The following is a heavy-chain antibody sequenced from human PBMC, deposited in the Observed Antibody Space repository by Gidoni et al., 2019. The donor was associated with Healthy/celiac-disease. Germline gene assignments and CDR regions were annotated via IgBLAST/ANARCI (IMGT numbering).Heavy chain of an antibody. J-gene: IGHJ5*02. V-gene: IGHV4-34*01. Sequence: QVQLQQWGAGLLKPSETLSLTGAVSGGSFGGDYWSWIRQPPGKGVDRIGGITHSGSPNYNPSLKSRVTISVDTSKTQFSLNLSSVTAAATAVYYCARLLEPGYSIGWWAGFDPWAQGTLVTVSS. CDR2: ITHSGSP. D-gene: IGHD6-19*01. CDR1: GGSFGGDY. CDR3: ARLLEPGYSIGWWAGFDP.